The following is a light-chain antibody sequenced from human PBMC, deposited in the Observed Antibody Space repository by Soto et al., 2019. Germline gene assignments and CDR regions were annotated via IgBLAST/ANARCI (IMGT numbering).Light chain of an antibody. CDR2: EDN. J-gene: IGLJ7*01. CDR3: QSYDASNFAV. CDR1: SGIIASNY. Sequence: FMLTQPHSVSESPGKTVTISCTRSSGIIASNYVHWYQQRPGSAPTTVIFEDNHRPSGVPDRFSGSIDRSSNSASLTISGLTTEDEADYYCQSYDASNFAVFGGGTQLTVL. V-gene: IGLV6-57*03.